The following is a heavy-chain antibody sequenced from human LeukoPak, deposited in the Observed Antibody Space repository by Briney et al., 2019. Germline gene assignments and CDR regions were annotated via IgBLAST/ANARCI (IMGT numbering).Heavy chain of an antibody. CDR3: ARGRPRPYSGSYYYYYGMDV. J-gene: IGHJ6*02. V-gene: IGHV4-34*01. Sequence: PSETLSLTCAVYGGSFSGYYWSWIRQPPGKGLEWIGEINHSGSTNHNPSLKSRVTISVDTSKNQFSLKLSSVTAADTAVYYCARGRPRPYSGSYYYYYGMDVWGQGTTVTVSS. D-gene: IGHD1-26*01. CDR2: INHSGST. CDR1: GGSFSGYY.